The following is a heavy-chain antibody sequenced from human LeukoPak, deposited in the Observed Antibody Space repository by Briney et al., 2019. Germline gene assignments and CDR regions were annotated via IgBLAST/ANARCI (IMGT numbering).Heavy chain of an antibody. Sequence: SETLSLTCTVSGGSISIYYWNWIRQPPGKGLEWIGNIQYSGSTNYNPSLKSRVTILLDTSKNQFSLKLNSVAAADTAVYYCARDWELGHWGQGTLVTVS. V-gene: IGHV4-59*01. D-gene: IGHD1-1*01. CDR1: GGSISIYY. J-gene: IGHJ5*02. CDR3: ARDWELGH. CDR2: IQYSGST.